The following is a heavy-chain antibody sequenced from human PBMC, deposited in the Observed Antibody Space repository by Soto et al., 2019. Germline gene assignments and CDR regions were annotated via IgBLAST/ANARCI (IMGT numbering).Heavy chain of an antibody. CDR3: ARGRGGYFDL. CDR1: SASISRYY. V-gene: IGHV4-59*01. CDR2: FYYSGST. Sequence: QVQLQESGPGLVKPSETLSLTCTVSSASISRYYWSWIRQPPGKGLGWIGYFYYSGSTNYNPSLKSRVTISVDTSKNQFSLKLSSVTAADTAVYYCARGRGGYFDLWGRGTLVTVSS. J-gene: IGHJ2*01.